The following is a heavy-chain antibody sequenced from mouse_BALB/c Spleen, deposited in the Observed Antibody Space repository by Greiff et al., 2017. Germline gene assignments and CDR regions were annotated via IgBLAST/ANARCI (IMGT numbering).Heavy chain of an antibody. CDR2: ISSGSSTI. Sequence: EVHLVESGGGLVQPGASRKLSCAASGFTFSSFVMHWVRQAPEKGLEWVAYISSGSSTIYYADTVKGRFTISRDNPKNTLFLQMTRLRSEDTAMYYCARGGFKAGFAYWGQGTLVTVSA. J-gene: IGHJ3*01. CDR1: GFTFSSFV. CDR3: ARGGFKAGFAY. V-gene: IGHV5-17*02.